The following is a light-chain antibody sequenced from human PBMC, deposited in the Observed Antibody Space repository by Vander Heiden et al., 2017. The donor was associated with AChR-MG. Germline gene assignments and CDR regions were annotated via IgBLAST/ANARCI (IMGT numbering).Light chain of an antibody. CDR1: QSISTF. CDR3: RQSDSNPYT. V-gene: IGKV1-39*01. CDR2: GSS. J-gene: IGKJ2*01. Sequence: IQMTQSPTSLSASVGDRVTITCRASQSISTFLNWYQQKAGKPPKLLIFGSSTVRAGVPSRFSGSGSFTNFSLTISELQADDLGTYFCRQSDSNPYTFGQGTRLE.